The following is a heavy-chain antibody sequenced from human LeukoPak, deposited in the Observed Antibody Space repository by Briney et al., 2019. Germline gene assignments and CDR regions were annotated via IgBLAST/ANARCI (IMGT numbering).Heavy chain of an antibody. CDR1: GYTLTELS. CDR3: ARVDGDYYYYMDV. V-gene: IGHV1-69*13. Sequence: GASVKVSCKVSGYTLTELSMHWVRQAPGKGLEWMGGIIPIFGTANYAQKFQGRVTITADESTSTAYMELSSLRSEDTAVYYCARVDGDYYYYMDVWGKGTTVTVSS. CDR2: IIPIFGTA. J-gene: IGHJ6*03. D-gene: IGHD3-10*01.